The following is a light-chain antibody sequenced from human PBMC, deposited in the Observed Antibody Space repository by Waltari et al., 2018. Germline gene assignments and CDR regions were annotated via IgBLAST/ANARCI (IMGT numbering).Light chain of an antibody. CDR3: QQYGGSPWT. J-gene: IGKJ1*01. CDR1: QTVSSIY. V-gene: IGKV3-20*01. Sequence: EIVLTQSPGTLSFSPGEGATLSCRASQTVSSIYLAWYQQKPGQAPRLLIYGASSRATGIPDRFSGSGSGTDFTLTISRLEPEDFAVYYCQQYGGSPWTFGQGTKVEIK. CDR2: GAS.